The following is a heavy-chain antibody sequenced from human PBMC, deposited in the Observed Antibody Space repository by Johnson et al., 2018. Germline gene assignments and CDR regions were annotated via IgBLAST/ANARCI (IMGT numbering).Heavy chain of an antibody. V-gene: IGHV3-74*01. D-gene: IGHD3-22*01. Sequence: EVQLVETGGGLVQPGGSLRLSCAASGFTFSSYWMHWVRQAPGKGLVWVSRISLHGSSTNYADSVQARFTISRDSAKHTLYLKMNSPGAQDTALYYCAKNGGESSGDARNAFDSWGQGTMVTVSS. CDR1: GFTFSSYW. CDR3: AKNGGESSGDARNAFDS. J-gene: IGHJ3*02. CDR2: ISLHGSST.